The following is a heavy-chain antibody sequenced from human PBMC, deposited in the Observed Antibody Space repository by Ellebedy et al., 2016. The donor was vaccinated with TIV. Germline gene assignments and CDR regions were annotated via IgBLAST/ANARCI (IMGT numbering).Heavy chain of an antibody. Sequence: PGGSLRLSCEASGLIFSDYFMNWVRQAPGKGLEWVSVLYPDAKTNYTDSVNGRFIVSRDSSQNTLYLQMNSRTAEDTAVYYCARDPGGGGDFGDNWFDPWGQGTLVTVSS. CDR3: ARDPGGGGDFGDNWFDP. J-gene: IGHJ5*02. D-gene: IGHD2-21*01. CDR1: GLIFSDYF. V-gene: IGHV3-66*01. CDR2: LYPDAKT.